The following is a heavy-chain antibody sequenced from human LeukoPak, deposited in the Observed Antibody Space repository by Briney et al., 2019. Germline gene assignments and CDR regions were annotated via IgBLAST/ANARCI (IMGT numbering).Heavy chain of an antibody. CDR1: GLTFSNYW. D-gene: IGHD2-15*01. CDR3: APGGRWFAP. CDR2: INQDGSET. V-gene: IGHV3-7*01. Sequence: PGGSLRLSCAVSGLTFSNYWMSWVRQAPAKGLEWVANINQDGSETYYVDSVKGRFTISRDDARDSLYLQMNSLRADDTAVYYCAPGGRWFAPWGQGTLVTVSS. J-gene: IGHJ5*02.